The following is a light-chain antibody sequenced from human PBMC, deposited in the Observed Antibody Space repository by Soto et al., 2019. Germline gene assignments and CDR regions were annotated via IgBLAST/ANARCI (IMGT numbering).Light chain of an antibody. CDR3: QQYNSYSLT. CDR2: DGS. Sequence: DIQMTQSPSTLSASVGDRVTITCRASQSISSWLAWYQQKPGKAPKLLIYDGSSFESGVPSRFSGSGSGTEFTLTISSLQPDDFATYYCQQYNSYSLTFGGGTKVDIK. J-gene: IGKJ4*01. CDR1: QSISSW. V-gene: IGKV1-5*01.